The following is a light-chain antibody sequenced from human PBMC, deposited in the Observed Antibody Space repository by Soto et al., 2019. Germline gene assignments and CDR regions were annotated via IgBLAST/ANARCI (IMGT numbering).Light chain of an antibody. CDR2: EVT. CDR3: SSYGGSNNYV. CDR1: SSDVGGYDY. V-gene: IGLV2-8*01. Sequence: QSVLSQPPSASGSPGQSVTISCTGTSSDVGGYDYVSWYQQHPGKAPKLMIYEVTKRPSGVPDRFSGSKSGHTASLTVSGLQAEDEADYYCSSYGGSNNYVFGTGTRSPS. J-gene: IGLJ1*01.